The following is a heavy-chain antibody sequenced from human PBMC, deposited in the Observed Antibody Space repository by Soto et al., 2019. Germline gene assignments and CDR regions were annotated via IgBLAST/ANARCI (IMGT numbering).Heavy chain of an antibody. CDR3: ARVFSGTTGTGVAYYYYGMDV. V-gene: IGHV1-8*01. J-gene: IGHJ6*02. D-gene: IGHD1-1*01. Sequence: QVQLVQSGAEVKKPGASVKVSCKASGYTFTSYDINWVRQATGQGLEWMGWMNPNSGNTGYAQKFQGRVTMTRNTSIRTAYMELSSLRSEDTAVYYCARVFSGTTGTGVAYYYYGMDVWGQGTTVTVSS. CDR2: MNPNSGNT. CDR1: GYTFTSYD.